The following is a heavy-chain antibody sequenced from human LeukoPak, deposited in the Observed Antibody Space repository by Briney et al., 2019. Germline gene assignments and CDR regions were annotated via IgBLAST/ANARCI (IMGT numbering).Heavy chain of an antibody. CDR1: GFTFSKYW. V-gene: IGHV3-74*01. CDR3: AKGRGWEASYYYYYMDV. J-gene: IGHJ6*03. Sequence: PGGSLRLSCAASGFTFSKYWMHWVRQAPGKGLVWVSRINREGSSTSYADSVKGRFTISRDNSKNTLYLQMNSLRAEDTAVYYCAKGRGWEASYYYYYMDVWGKGTTVTISS. CDR2: INREGSST. D-gene: IGHD1-26*01.